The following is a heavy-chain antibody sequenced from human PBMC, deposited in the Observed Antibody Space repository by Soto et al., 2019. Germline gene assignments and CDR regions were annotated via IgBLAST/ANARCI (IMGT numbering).Heavy chain of an antibody. CDR2: IYPGDSDT. CDR1: GYSFSDYW. D-gene: IGHD1-26*01. CDR3: ARGATTLDY. J-gene: IGHJ4*02. V-gene: IGHV5-51*01. Sequence: GESLKISCKGSGYSFSDYWIAWVRQMPGKGLEWMGIIYPGDSDTRYSPCFQGQVTISADKSISTAYLQWSSLKVSDTAIYYCARGATTLDYWGQGTLVTVSS.